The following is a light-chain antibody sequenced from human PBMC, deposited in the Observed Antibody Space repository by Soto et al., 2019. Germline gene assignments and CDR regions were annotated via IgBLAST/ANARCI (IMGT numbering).Light chain of an antibody. J-gene: IGLJ1*01. V-gene: IGLV2-14*03. CDR2: EVR. CDR3: SSYTTSSTRV. Sequence: QSALTQPASVSGSPGQSITISWTGTSSDVGAYDFVSWYQQHPDKAPKLMIYEVRNRPSGVSNRFSGSKSVNTATLTISGLQAEDEADYYCSSYTTSSTRVFGTGTKVTVL. CDR1: SSDVGAYDF.